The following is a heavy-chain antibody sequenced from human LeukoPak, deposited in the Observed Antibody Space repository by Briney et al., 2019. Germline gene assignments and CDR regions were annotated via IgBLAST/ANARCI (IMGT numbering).Heavy chain of an antibody. CDR3: AKSCRFGELWPGGY. CDR2: ISGSGGST. D-gene: IGHD3-10*01. Sequence: GGSLRLSCAASGFTFSSYAMSWVRQAPGKGLEWVSAISGSGGSTYYADAVKGRFTISRDNSKTTLYLQMNSLRAEDTAVYYCAKSCRFGELWPGGYWGQGTLVTVSS. CDR1: GFTFSSYA. J-gene: IGHJ4*02. V-gene: IGHV3-23*01.